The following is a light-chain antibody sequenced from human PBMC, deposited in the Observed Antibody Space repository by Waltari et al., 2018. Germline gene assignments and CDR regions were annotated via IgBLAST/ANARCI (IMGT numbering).Light chain of an antibody. CDR1: SSHIGRNT. CDR2: SNN. Sequence: QSVLTQPPSASGTPGQRVTISCSGSSSHIGRNTVNWYQQLPGTAPKLLIYSNNQRTSGVPDRFSGCKSGTSASLAISGLQSEDEADYYCAAWDDSLNVWVFGGGTKLTVL. J-gene: IGLJ3*02. CDR3: AAWDDSLNVWV. V-gene: IGLV1-44*01.